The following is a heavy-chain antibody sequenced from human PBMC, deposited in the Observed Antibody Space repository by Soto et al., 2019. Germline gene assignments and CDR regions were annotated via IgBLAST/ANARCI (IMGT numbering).Heavy chain of an antibody. V-gene: IGHV6-1*01. CDR1: GDSVSSNSAA. Sequence: PSQTLSLTCAISGDSVSSNSAAWNWIRQSPSRGLEWLGRTYYRSKWYNDYAVSVKSRITINPDTSKNQFSLQLNSVTPEDTAVYYCARDRYSSGWYGENYYYGMDVWGQGTTVTASS. D-gene: IGHD6-19*01. J-gene: IGHJ6*02. CDR3: ARDRYSSGWYGENYYYGMDV. CDR2: TYYRSKWYN.